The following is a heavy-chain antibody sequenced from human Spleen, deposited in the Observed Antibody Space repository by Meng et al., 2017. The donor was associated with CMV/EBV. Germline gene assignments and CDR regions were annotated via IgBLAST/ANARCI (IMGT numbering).Heavy chain of an antibody. CDR2: IRSKSAGGTI. CDR3: TADVGPREALDWFDP. Sequence: FTFKKAWMTGVRKAPGKGLEWLGRIRSKSAGGTIEYAEPVKGRFTISRDDSKNTLFLQINSLKIDDTAVYYCTADVGPREALDWFDPWGQGTLVTVSS. J-gene: IGHJ5*02. CDR1: FTFKKAW. D-gene: IGHD1-26*01. V-gene: IGHV3-15*01.